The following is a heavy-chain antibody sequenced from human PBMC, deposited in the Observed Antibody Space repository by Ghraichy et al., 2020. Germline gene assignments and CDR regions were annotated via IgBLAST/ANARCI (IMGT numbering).Heavy chain of an antibody. CDR2: IGTAGDP. CDR1: GFTFSSYD. J-gene: IGHJ3*02. Sequence: PLNISCAASGFTFSSYDMHWVRQATGKGLEWVSAIGTAGDPYYPGSVKGRFTISRENAKNSLYLQMNSLRAGDTAVYYCARGDCSGGSCPRGDAFDIWGQGTMVTVSS. CDR3: ARGDCSGGSCPRGDAFDI. V-gene: IGHV3-13*05. D-gene: IGHD2-15*01.